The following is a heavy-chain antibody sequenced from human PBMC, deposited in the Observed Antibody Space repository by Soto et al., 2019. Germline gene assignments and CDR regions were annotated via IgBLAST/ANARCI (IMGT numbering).Heavy chain of an antibody. D-gene: IGHD2-15*01. J-gene: IGHJ3*02. V-gene: IGHV3-21*01. Sequence: EVQLVESGGGQVKPGGSLRLSCAASGFTFSTYTMNWVRQAPGKGLEWVSSISSTSTYIYYADSVRGRFTISRDNAGNSLYLQMSNLRAGESAVYFFTSDSSLFCTGGTCYPQDAFDIWGQGTTVTVSS. CDR2: ISSTSTYI. CDR1: GFTFSTYT. CDR3: TSDSSLFCTGGTCYPQDAFDI.